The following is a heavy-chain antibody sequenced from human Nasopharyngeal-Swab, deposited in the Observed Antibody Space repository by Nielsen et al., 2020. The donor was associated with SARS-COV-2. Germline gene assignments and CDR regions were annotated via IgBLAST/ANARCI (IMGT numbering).Heavy chain of an antibody. Sequence: GGSLRLSCVGSGFSLSNYWMSWVRQAPGRGLEWVANIRRDSGARFYVDSVKGRFTISRDNAKNSLYLQMNSLRAEDTAVYHCVRDTGAWDFDYWGQGTLITVSS. V-gene: IGHV3-7*01. CDR1: GFSLSNYW. CDR3: VRDTGAWDFDY. CDR2: IRRDSGAR. D-gene: IGHD1-26*01. J-gene: IGHJ4*02.